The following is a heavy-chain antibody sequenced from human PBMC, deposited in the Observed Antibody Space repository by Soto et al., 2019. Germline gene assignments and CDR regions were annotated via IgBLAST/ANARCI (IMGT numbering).Heavy chain of an antibody. V-gene: IGHV1-2*02. Sequence: QVQLVQSGAEVKKPGASVKVSCKASGYTFIDYFIHWVRQAPGQGLEWMGWINPNSGDTNYAQSFQGRVTMNRDTYVTTAFMELSSLRSDDTAVYFCARGALSGFFIYWGQGALVTVSA. CDR2: INPNSGDT. J-gene: IGHJ4*02. CDR3: ARGALSGFFIY. CDR1: GYTFIDYF. D-gene: IGHD3-3*01.